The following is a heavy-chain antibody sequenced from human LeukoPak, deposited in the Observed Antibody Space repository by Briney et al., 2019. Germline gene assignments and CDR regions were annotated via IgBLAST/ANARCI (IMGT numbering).Heavy chain of an antibody. Sequence: PGGSLRLSCAASGFTFSSYAMHWVRQAPGKRLEWVAVISYDGSNKYYADSVKGRFTISRDNSKNTLYLQMNSLRAEDTAVYYCASFSSFDYWGQGTLVTVSS. CDR1: GFTFSSYA. D-gene: IGHD3-3*01. CDR3: ASFSSFDY. V-gene: IGHV3-30-3*01. CDR2: ISYDGSNK. J-gene: IGHJ4*02.